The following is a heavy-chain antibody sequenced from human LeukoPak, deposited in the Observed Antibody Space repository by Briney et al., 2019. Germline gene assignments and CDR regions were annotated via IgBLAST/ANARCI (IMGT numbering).Heavy chain of an antibody. J-gene: IGHJ6*03. CDR1: GGSISSSSYY. Sequence: SETLSLTCTVSGGSISSSSYYWSWIRQPPGKGLEWIGYIYYSGSTNYNPSLKSRVTISVDTSKNQFSLKLSSVTAADTAVYYCARSRGEMYSSTRGAGYYYYYMDVWGKGTTVTVSS. D-gene: IGHD6-13*01. V-gene: IGHV4-61*01. CDR2: IYYSGST. CDR3: ARSRGEMYSSTRGAGYYYYYMDV.